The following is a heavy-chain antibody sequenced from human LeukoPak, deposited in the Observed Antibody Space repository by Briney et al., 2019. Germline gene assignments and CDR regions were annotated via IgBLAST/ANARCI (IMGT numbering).Heavy chain of an antibody. CDR3: ARGAGGFDY. J-gene: IGHJ4*02. Sequence: GGSLRLSCAASRFTFSPYSMSWVRQAPGKGLEWVSSISRSSTYIYYADSVKGRFTISRDNAKDTLYLQMNSLRAEDTAVYYCARGAGGFDYWGQGTLVTASS. CDR1: RFTFSPYS. CDR2: ISRSSTYI. D-gene: IGHD2-8*02. V-gene: IGHV3-21*01.